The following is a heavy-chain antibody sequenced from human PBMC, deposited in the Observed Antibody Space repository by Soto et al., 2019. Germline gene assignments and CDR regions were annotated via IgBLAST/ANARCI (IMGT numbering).Heavy chain of an antibody. CDR2: IKQDGSEK. CDR1: GFTFSSYW. V-gene: IGHV3-7*01. CDR3: ARDYRVVVPAAMYDGYYYYMDV. J-gene: IGHJ6*03. D-gene: IGHD2-2*01. Sequence: GGSLRLSCAASGFTFSSYWMSWVRQAPGKGLEWVANIKQDGSEKYYVDSVKGRFTISRENAKNSLYLQMNSLRAEDTAVYYCARDYRVVVPAAMYDGYYYYMDVWGKGTTVTVSS.